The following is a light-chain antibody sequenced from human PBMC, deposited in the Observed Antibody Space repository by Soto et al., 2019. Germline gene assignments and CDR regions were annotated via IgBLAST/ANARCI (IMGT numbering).Light chain of an antibody. CDR3: QLYDNPIT. V-gene: IGKV1-33*01. J-gene: IGKJ5*01. Sequence: DIQMTQSPSSLSASVGDRVTITCQASQDISNYLNWYQQKPGKAPKLLIYDASNLETGVPSRFSGSGSGTDFTFTISSLQPEDIATYYCQLYDNPITFVQGTRLEIK. CDR2: DAS. CDR1: QDISNY.